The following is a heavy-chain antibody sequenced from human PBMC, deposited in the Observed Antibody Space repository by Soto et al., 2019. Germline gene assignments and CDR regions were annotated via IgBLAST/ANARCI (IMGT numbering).Heavy chain of an antibody. CDR1: GGSISVASWS. Sequence: QLQLQESGSRLVKPSQTLSLTCAVSGGSISVASWSWSWIRQPPGKGLEWIGYIYHTGSTYYNPSLKSRVTISVDRSKNQFSLNLSSVTAADTAVYYCARGFEHDYNYGEFDLWGQGTLVSVSS. CDR3: ARGFEHDYNYGEFDL. D-gene: IGHD4-4*01. J-gene: IGHJ4*02. CDR2: IYHTGST. V-gene: IGHV4-30-2*01.